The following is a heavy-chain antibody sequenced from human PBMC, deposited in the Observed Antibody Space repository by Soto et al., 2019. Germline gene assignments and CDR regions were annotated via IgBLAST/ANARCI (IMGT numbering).Heavy chain of an antibody. J-gene: IGHJ2*01. D-gene: IGHD3-3*01. CDR3: ARGWSPDWSFDL. V-gene: IGHV4-30-2*01. CDR2: IYHSGST. CDR1: GGSISSGGYS. Sequence: QLQLQESGSGLVKPSQTLSLTCAVSGGSISSGGYSWSWIRQPPGKGLEWIGYIYHSGSTYYNPSLKSRVTVSVARSKDQFSLKLSSVTAADTAVYYCARGWSPDWSFDLWGRGTLVTVSS.